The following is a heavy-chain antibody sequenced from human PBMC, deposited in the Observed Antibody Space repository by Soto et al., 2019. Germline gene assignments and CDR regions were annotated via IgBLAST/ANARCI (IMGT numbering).Heavy chain of an antibody. D-gene: IGHD5-12*01. Sequence: QVQLQQWGAGLLKPSETLSLTCAVYGGSFSGYYWSWIRQPPGKGLEWIGEINHSGSTHYNPSLKSRVTISVDTSKNQFSLKLSSVTAADTAVYYCARGPSYSGYVSDYWGQGTLVTVSS. CDR1: GGSFSGYY. CDR3: ARGPSYSGYVSDY. J-gene: IGHJ4*02. CDR2: INHSGST. V-gene: IGHV4-34*01.